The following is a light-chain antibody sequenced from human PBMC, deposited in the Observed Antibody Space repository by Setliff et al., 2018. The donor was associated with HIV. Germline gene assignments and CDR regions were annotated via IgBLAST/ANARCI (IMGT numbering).Light chain of an antibody. Sequence: SVLTQPPSVSAAPGQKVTISCSGSNSNIGNNYVSWYQQVPGTAPKLLIYDNNQRPSGIPDRFSGSKSGTSATLAITGLQTGDEADYYCGSWDNSLSAFIFGTGTKVTVL. CDR2: DNN. V-gene: IGLV1-51*01. CDR1: NSNIGNNY. J-gene: IGLJ1*01. CDR3: GSWDNSLSAFI.